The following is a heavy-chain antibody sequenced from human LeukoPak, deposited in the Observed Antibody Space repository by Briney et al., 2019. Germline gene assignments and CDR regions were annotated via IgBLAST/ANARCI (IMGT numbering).Heavy chain of an antibody. CDR1: GFTVSSNY. CDR2: IYSSGST. CDR3: ARWLQPR. V-gene: IGHV3-66*01. J-gene: IGHJ4*02. Sequence: GGSLRLSCAASGFTVSSNYMSWVRQAPGKGLEWVSIIYSSGSTYYTDSVKGRFTISRDNSKNTLYLQMNSLRAEDTAVYYCARWLQPRWGQGTLVTVSS. D-gene: IGHD5-24*01.